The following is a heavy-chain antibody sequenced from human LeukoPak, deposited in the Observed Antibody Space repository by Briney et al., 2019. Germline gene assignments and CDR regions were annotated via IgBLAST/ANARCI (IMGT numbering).Heavy chain of an antibody. D-gene: IGHD4-17*01. CDR1: GFTFSRYC. J-gene: IGHJ5*02. V-gene: IGHV3-7*01. CDR2: IKQDGNEK. Sequence: GGSLRLSCAASGFTFSRYCMSWVRQAPGKGLEWVATIKQDGNEKFYMDSVKGRFTISRDNAKNSLYLQMSSLRAEDTATYYLARDVPDYGDFNWFAPGGQGTLVTVS. CDR3: ARDVPDYGDFNWFAP.